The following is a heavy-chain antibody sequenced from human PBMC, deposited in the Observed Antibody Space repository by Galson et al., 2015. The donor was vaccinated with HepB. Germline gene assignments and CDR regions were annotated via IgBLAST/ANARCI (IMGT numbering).Heavy chain of an antibody. Sequence: LRLSCAASGFTFSSYAMSWVRQAPGKGLEWVSAISGSGGGTYYADSVKGRFSISRDNSKNTLYLQMNSLRAEDTAVYYCAKLIVVVLAAISPSWQDYWGQGTLVTVSS. J-gene: IGHJ4*02. CDR3: AKLIVVVLAAISPSWQDY. D-gene: IGHD2-2*02. CDR2: ISGSGGGT. V-gene: IGHV3-23*01. CDR1: GFTFSSYA.